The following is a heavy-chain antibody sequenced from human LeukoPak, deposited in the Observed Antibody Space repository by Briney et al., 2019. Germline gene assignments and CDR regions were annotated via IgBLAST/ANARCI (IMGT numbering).Heavy chain of an antibody. D-gene: IGHD5-24*01. CDR3: ARVAVEMASWLDP. Sequence: ASVKVSCKASGYTFTSYYMHWVRQAPGQGLEWMGIINPSGGSTSYAQKFQGRVTMTRDTSTSTVYMELSRLTSDDTAAYYCARVAVEMASWLDPWGQGTLVTVSS. V-gene: IGHV1-46*01. CDR1: GYTFTSYY. J-gene: IGHJ5*02. CDR2: INPSGGST.